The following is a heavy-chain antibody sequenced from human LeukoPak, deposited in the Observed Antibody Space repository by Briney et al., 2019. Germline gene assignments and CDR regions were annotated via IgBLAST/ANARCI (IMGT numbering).Heavy chain of an antibody. D-gene: IGHD3-10*01. J-gene: IGHJ4*02. Sequence: GASVTVSFKSSGYSFTACYIHWVRQAPGQGLEWMGCIHPRSGETNYAYKFRGRVTMTRDTSISTTYMDLGSLGSDDTAVYYCARDGEYGTGSYYRGCFDYWGQGTLVTVSS. CDR1: GYSFTACY. CDR3: ARDGEYGTGSYYRGCFDY. CDR2: IHPRSGET. V-gene: IGHV1-2*02.